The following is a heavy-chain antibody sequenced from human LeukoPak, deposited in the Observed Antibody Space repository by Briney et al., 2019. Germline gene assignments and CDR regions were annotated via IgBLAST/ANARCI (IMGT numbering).Heavy chain of an antibody. CDR1: GFTFSSYS. CDR2: ISSSSSYI. D-gene: IGHD3-22*01. J-gene: IGHJ6*02. Sequence: GGSLRLSCAASGFTFSSYSMNWVRQAPGKELEWVSSISSSSSYIYYADSVKGRFTISRDNAKNSLYLQMNSLRAEDTAVYYCARDPLYDSSGYYGMDVWGQGTTVTVSS. CDR3: ARDPLYDSSGYYGMDV. V-gene: IGHV3-21*01.